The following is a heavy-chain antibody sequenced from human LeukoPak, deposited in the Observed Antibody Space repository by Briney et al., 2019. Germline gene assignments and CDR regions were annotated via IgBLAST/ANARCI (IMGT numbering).Heavy chain of an antibody. D-gene: IGHD5-24*01. CDR3: ARQRRDGYNYGFDY. J-gene: IGHJ4*02. CDR1: GGSISSGGYY. CDR2: IYYSGST. Sequence: SQTLSLTCTVSGGSISSGGYYWSWIRQHPGKGLEWIGYIYYSGSTYYNPSLKSRVTISVDTSKNQFFLKLSSVTAADTAVYYCARQRRDGYNYGFDYWGQGTLVTVSS. V-gene: IGHV4-31*03.